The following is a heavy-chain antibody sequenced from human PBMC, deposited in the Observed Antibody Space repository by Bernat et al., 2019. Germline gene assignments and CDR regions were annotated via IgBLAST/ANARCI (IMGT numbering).Heavy chain of an antibody. Sequence: QVQLQQWGAGLLKPSETLSLTCAVYVESFSGHYWSWIRQPPGKGQEWIGEINHGGSTNYNPSLKSRVTMSVDTSKNKFSLELSSVTAADTAVYYCARGAAAGPRFDYWGQGTHVTVSS. CDR2: INHGGST. CDR1: VESFSGHY. D-gene: IGHD6-13*01. V-gene: IGHV4-34*01. J-gene: IGHJ4*02. CDR3: ARGAAAGPRFDY.